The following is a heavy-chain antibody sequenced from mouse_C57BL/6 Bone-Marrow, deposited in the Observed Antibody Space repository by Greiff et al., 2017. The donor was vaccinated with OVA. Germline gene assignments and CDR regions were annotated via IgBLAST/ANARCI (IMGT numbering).Heavy chain of an antibody. CDR3: ARKEDYDSAWFAY. D-gene: IGHD2-4*01. J-gene: IGHJ3*01. CDR1: GYSITSGYY. CDR2: ISYDGSN. Sequence: VQLQQSGPGLVKPSQSLSLTCSVTGYSITSGYYWNWIRQFPGNKLEWMGYISYDGSNNYNPSLKNRISITRDTSKNQFFLKLNSVTTEDTATYYCARKEDYDSAWFAYWGQGTLVTVSA. V-gene: IGHV3-6*01.